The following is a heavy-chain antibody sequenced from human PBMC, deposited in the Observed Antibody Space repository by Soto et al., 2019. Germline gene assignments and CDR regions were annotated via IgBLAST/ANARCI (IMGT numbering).Heavy chain of an antibody. CDR3: ARGGPMSVYYMDV. Sequence: GGSLRLSCAASGFTFSSYGMHWVRQAPGKGLEWVAVIWYDGSNKYYADSVKGRFTISRDNSKNTLYLQMNSLRAVDTAVYYCARGGPMSVYYMDVWGKGTTVTVSS. J-gene: IGHJ6*03. D-gene: IGHD3-22*01. CDR1: GFTFSSYG. V-gene: IGHV3-33*01. CDR2: IWYDGSNK.